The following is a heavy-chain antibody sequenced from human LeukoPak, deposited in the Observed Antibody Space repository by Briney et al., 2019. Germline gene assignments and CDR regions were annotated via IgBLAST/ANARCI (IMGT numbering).Heavy chain of an antibody. CDR1: GFTFSSYA. CDR3: AKDPRGYSGYDEDY. D-gene: IGHD5-12*01. J-gene: IGHJ4*02. Sequence: GGSLRLSCAASGFTFSSYAMSWVRQAPGKGLEWVSAISGSGGSTYYADSVKGRFTISRDNSKNTLYLQMNSLRAEDTAVYCCAKDPRGYSGYDEDYWGQGTLVTVSS. CDR2: ISGSGGST. V-gene: IGHV3-23*01.